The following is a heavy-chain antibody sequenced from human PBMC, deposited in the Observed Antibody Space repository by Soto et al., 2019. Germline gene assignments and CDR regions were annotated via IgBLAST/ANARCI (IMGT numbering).Heavy chain of an antibody. D-gene: IGHD3-22*01. CDR3: AKESNYHDSSGYFDY. J-gene: IGHJ4*02. V-gene: IGHV3-30*18. CDR2: ISYDGSNK. CDR1: GFTFSSYG. Sequence: PGGSLRLSCAAYGFTFSSYGMHWVRQAPGKGLEWVAVISYDGSNKYYADSVKGRFTISRDNSQNTLYLQMNSLRAEDTAVYYCAKESNYHDSSGYFDYWGQGTLVTVS.